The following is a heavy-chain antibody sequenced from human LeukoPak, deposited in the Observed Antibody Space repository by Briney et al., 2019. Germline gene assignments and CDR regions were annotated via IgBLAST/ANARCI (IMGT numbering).Heavy chain of an antibody. J-gene: IGHJ3*02. CDR3: ARASGYYKPINAFDI. Sequence: PGGSLRLSCAASGFTFSSYAMSWVRQAPGKGLEWVSVIYSGGSTYYADSVKGRFTISRDNSKNTLYLQMNSLRAEDTAVYYCARASGYYKPINAFDIWGQGTMATVSS. D-gene: IGHD3-9*01. CDR2: IYSGGST. CDR1: GFTFSSYA. V-gene: IGHV3-66*01.